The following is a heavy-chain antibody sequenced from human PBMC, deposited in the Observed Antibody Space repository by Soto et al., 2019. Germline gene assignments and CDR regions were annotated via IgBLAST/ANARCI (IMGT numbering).Heavy chain of an antibody. V-gene: IGHV5-51*01. J-gene: IGHJ4*02. D-gene: IGHD3-10*01. CDR2: IYPDDSDI. CDR1: GSSFTSYW. CDR3: ARQLLGSGSFYFDY. Sequence: GESLKISCKGSGSSFTSYWIAWVRQMPGNGLEWMGIIYPDDSDIRYSPSFQGQVTFSADKSIDTAYLQWSSLKASDTAMYYCARQLLGSGSFYFDYWGQGTQVTVSS.